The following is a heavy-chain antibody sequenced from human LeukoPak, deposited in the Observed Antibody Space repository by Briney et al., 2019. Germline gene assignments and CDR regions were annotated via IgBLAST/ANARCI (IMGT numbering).Heavy chain of an antibody. D-gene: IGHD2-2*01. J-gene: IGHJ4*02. Sequence: PGGSLRLSCAASGFTFSSYAMSWVRQAPGKGLDWVSAISGSGGSTYYADSVKGRFTISRDNSKNTLYLQMNSLRAEDTAVYYCAKDLRYCSSTSCLTRGQGTLVTVSS. CDR1: GFTFSSYA. CDR3: AKDLRYCSSTSCLT. CDR2: ISGSGGST. V-gene: IGHV3-23*01.